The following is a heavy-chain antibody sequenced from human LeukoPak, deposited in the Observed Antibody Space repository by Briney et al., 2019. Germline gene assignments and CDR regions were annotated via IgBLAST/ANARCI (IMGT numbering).Heavy chain of an antibody. CDR1: GYTFTNYA. CDR2: INTNTGNP. Sequence: ASVKVSCKASGYTFTNYAMNWVRQAPGQGLEWMGWINTNTGNPTYAQGFTGRFVFSKDTSVTTAYLQISSLKAEDTALCYCAAMVAGTATYWGQGTLVTVSS. J-gene: IGHJ4*02. CDR3: AAMVAGTATY. V-gene: IGHV7-4-1*02. D-gene: IGHD5-18*01.